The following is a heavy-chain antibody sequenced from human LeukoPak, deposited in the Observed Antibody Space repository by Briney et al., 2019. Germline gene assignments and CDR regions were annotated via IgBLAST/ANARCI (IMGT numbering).Heavy chain of an antibody. Sequence: PGGSLRLSCAASGFTFSSYSMNWVRQAPGKGLEWVSSISSSSSYIYYADSVKGRFTISRDNAKNSLYLQMNSLRAEDTAVYYCARSWVWWFGEFKVDVWGKGTTVTISS. D-gene: IGHD3-10*01. V-gene: IGHV3-21*01. CDR2: ISSSSSYI. J-gene: IGHJ6*04. CDR3: ARSWVWWFGEFKVDV. CDR1: GFTFSSYS.